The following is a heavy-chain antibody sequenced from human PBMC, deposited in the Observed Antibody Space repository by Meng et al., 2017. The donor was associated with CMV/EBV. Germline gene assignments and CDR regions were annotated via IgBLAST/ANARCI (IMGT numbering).Heavy chain of an antibody. Sequence: GESLKLSCAASGFTFSSYWMSWVRQAPGKGLEWVANIKQDGSEKYYVDSVKGRFTISRDNAKNSLYLQMNSLRAEDTAVYYCARDCSSTSYSPAFDYWGQGTLVTVSS. CDR1: GFTFSSYW. J-gene: IGHJ4*02. CDR2: IKQDGSEK. CDR3: ARDCSSTSYSPAFDY. D-gene: IGHD2-2*01. V-gene: IGHV3-7*01.